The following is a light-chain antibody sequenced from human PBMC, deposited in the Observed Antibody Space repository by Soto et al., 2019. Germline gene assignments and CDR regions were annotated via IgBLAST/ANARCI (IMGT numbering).Light chain of an antibody. CDR2: GAS. CDR3: QQYSRWPGT. CDR1: QTVSSN. V-gene: IGKV3-15*01. Sequence: EIVMTQSPATLSVSPGERATLSCRASQTVSSNLAWYQQKPGQAPRLLVYGASTRATGIAARFSGSGSGTEFTLTISSLQSEDFAVYYCQQYSRWPGTFGQGTKLDIK. J-gene: IGKJ2*01.